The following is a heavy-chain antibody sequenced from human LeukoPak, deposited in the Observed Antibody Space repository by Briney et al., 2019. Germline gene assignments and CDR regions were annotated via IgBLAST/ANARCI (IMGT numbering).Heavy chain of an antibody. J-gene: IGHJ4*01. CDR1: GYTFTSYY. D-gene: IGHD3-16*01. Sequence: ASVKVSCKASGYTFTSYYMHWVRQAPGQGLEWMGIINPSGGSTSYAQKFQGRVTMTRDTSKNQFSLKLSSVTAADTAVYYCARGSGSGELLDYWGHGTLVTVSS. V-gene: IGHV1-46*01. CDR3: ARGSGSGELLDY. CDR2: INPSGGST.